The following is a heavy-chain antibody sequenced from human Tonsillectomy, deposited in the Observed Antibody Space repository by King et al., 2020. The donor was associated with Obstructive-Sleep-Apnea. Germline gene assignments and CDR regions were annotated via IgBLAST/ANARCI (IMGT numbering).Heavy chain of an antibody. D-gene: IGHD1-26*01. CDR3: ARHGAGDFDL. J-gene: IGHJ2*01. CDR2: IYPAVSDT. V-gene: IGHV5-51*01. Sequence: QLVQSGAEVKKPGESLKISCKGSGYNFTINWIGWVREMPGTVLAWRVIIYPAVSDTRYSPSFQGQVTISADKSISTAYLQWSSLKASDTAMYYCARHGAGDFDLWGRGTLVTVSS. CDR1: GYNFTINW.